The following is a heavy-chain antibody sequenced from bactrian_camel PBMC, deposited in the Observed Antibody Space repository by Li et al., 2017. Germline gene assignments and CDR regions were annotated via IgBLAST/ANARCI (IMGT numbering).Heavy chain of an antibody. CDR2: IKSGGDTT. Sequence: VQLVESGGGSVQAGGSLTLSCVVSGATASSYCLGWVRQAPGKGLEWVSTIKSGGDTTNYADSVKGRFAISRDNAKNTVYLQMNNLTPEDTGVYYCVKDQAGTGPYWGQGTQVTVS. CDR3: VKDQAGTGPY. J-gene: IGHJ4*01. D-gene: IGHD3*01. V-gene: IGHV3S40*01. CDR1: GATASSYC.